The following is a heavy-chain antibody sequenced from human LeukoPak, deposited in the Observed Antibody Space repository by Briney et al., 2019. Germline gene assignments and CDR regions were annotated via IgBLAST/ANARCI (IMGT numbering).Heavy chain of an antibody. CDR1: GFTFSSYS. CDR2: ISSSSSYI. V-gene: IGHV3-21*01. Sequence: GGPLSLSCAASGFTFSSYSMIWLPQARGKGLEGVSSISSSSSYIYYADSVKGRFTISRDNAKNSLYLQMNSLRAEDTAVYYCAGAVSYRGWFDPWGQGTLVTVSS. D-gene: IGHD1-26*01. J-gene: IGHJ5*02. CDR3: AGAVSYRGWFDP.